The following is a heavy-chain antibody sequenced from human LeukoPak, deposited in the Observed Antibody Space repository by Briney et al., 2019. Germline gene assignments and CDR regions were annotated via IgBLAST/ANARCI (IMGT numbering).Heavy chain of an antibody. Sequence: GGSLRLSCTASGFSFSSYSMNWVRQAPGKGLEWVSYINSGGNTIHYAGSVKGRFAISRDNSKSTLYLQMNSLRAEDTALYYCAKSRSAYPRVDGFDMWGQGTMVTVSS. CDR1: GFSFSSYS. CDR3: AKSRSAYPRVDGFDM. CDR2: INSGGNTI. V-gene: IGHV3-23*01. J-gene: IGHJ3*02. D-gene: IGHD3-3*01.